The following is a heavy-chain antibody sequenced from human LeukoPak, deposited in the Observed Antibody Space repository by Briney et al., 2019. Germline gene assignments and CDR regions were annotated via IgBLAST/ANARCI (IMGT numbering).Heavy chain of an antibody. CDR1: GGSISGYY. CDR3: ARDSQGITAVGNY. V-gene: IGHV4-4*07. D-gene: IGHD6-25*01. CDR2: IYTTET. Sequence: SETLSLTCTVSGGSISGYYCSWVRQAAGKGLEWIGRIYTTETNYNPSLKSRVTLSLDTSKNQCSLKLSSVTTADTAVYYCARDSQGITAVGNYWGQGTLVIVSS. J-gene: IGHJ4*02.